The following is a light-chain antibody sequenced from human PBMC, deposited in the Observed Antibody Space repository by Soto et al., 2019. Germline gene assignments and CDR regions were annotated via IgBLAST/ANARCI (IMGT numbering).Light chain of an antibody. V-gene: IGLV2-14*01. CDR1: SSDIGGYKY. J-gene: IGLJ2*01. CDR3: SSYTSSSTYVV. Sequence: QSVLTQPASVSGSPGQSITISCSGTSSDIGGYKYVSWYQQNPGKAPKLMIYEVSNRPSGVSNRFSGSKSGNTASLTISGLQAEDEADYYCSSYTSSSTYVVFGGGTQLTVL. CDR2: EVS.